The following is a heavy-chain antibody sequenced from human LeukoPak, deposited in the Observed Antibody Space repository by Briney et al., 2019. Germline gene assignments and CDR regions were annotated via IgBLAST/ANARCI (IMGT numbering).Heavy chain of an antibody. V-gene: IGHV3-49*04. CDR3: TRGTGNDY. J-gene: IGHJ4*02. D-gene: IGHD4-23*01. CDR1: GFTFDDYA. CDR2: IRSKGYGGTT. Sequence: HPGGSLRLPCTASGFTFDDYAMSWVRQAPGKGLDWIGSIRSKGYGGTTVYAASVKGRFTISRDNSKSIVYLQMTSLEIEDTAVYYCTRGTGNDYWGQGTLVTVSS.